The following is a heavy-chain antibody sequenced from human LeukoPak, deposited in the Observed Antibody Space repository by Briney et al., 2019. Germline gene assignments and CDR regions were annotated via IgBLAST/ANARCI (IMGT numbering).Heavy chain of an antibody. CDR1: GGSFSGYH. V-gene: IGHV4-34*01. J-gene: IGHJ4*02. Sequence: PSETLSLTCAVYGGSFSGYHWSWIRQPPGKGLEWIGETNHSGSTNYNPSLKSRVTISVDTSKNQFSLKLSSVTAADTAVYYCARGPDSYCSGGSCYKARAFDYWGQGTLVTVSS. CDR2: TNHSGST. CDR3: ARGPDSYCSGGSCYKARAFDY. D-gene: IGHD2-15*01.